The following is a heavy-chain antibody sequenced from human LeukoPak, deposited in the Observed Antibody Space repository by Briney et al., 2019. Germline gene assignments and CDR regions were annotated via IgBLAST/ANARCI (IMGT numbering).Heavy chain of an antibody. CDR1: GGSISSISYY. CDR2: ISYSGST. D-gene: IGHD5-18*01. J-gene: IGHJ4*02. Sequence: PSETLSHTCTVSGGSISSISYYWGWIRQPPGKGLEWIGSISYSGSTYYNPSLKSRVTISVDTSKNQFSLKLSSVTAADTALYYCARQRGYSYGYTDYWGQGTLVTVSS. V-gene: IGHV4-39*01. CDR3: ARQRGYSYGYTDY.